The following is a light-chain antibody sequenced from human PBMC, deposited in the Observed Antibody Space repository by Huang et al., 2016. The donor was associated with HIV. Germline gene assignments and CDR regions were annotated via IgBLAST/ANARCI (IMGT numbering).Light chain of an antibody. CDR2: GAY. CDR1: QSIGTN. Sequence: EIMMTQSPATLSVSPGDRVTLSCRTSQSIGTNVAWYQQKQGQAPRLLMYGAYTRATDIPAMFSGRGSGTEFTLTISSLQSEDFAIYYCQHYKTFGRGTKLEIK. V-gene: IGKV3-15*01. J-gene: IGKJ2*01. CDR3: QHYKT.